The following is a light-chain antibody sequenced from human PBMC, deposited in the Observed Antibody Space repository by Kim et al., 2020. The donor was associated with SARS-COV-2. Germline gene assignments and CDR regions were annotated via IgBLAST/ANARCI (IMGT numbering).Light chain of an antibody. CDR3: QQSYDWPPLT. J-gene: IGKJ1*01. CDR2: DAT. CDR1: QTINNK. Sequence: SPGERATLSCRASQTINNKLVLYQQKPGQAPRLLIYDATTRATGVPARFIGSGSETDFTLTISSLQSEDFAVYYCQQSYDWPPLTFGQGTKV. V-gene: IGKV3-15*01.